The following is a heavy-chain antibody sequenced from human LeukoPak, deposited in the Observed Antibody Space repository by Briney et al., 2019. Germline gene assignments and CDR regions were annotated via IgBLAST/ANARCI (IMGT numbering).Heavy chain of an antibody. CDR1: GYSFTSYY. CDR3: ARERLVGWGDDACDI. J-gene: IGHJ3*02. Sequence: ASVTVSCKASGYSFTSYYMNWVRQAPGQGLEWMGTINPSGGSTSYAQKFQGRVTMTRDTSTSTVYLELSSLRFEDTAVYYCARERLVGWGDDACDIWGQGTMVTVSS. CDR2: INPSGGST. D-gene: IGHD3-9*01. V-gene: IGHV1-46*01.